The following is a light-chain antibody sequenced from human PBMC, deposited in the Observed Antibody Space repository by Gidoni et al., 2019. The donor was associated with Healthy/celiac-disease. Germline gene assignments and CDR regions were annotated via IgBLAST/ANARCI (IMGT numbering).Light chain of an antibody. CDR1: QSISSY. CDR3: QQSYSTPLT. J-gene: IGKJ4*01. Sequence: DIQMTQYPASLSASVGDRVTITCRASQSISSYLNWYQQKPGKAPKLLIYAASSLQSGVPSRFSGSGSGTDFTLTISSLQPEDCATYYCQQSYSTPLTFXGXTKVEIK. V-gene: IGKV1-39*01. CDR2: AAS.